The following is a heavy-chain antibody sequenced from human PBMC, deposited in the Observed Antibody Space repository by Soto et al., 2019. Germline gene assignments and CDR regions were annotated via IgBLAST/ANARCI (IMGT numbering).Heavy chain of an antibody. Sequence: GESLKISCKGSGYSFTSYWIGWVRQMPGKGLEWMGIIYPGDSDTRYSPSFQGQVTISADKSISTAYLQWSSLKASDTAMYYCARPQQNYDFWSGYYTPALGYWGQGTPVTVSS. D-gene: IGHD3-3*01. J-gene: IGHJ4*02. CDR2: IYPGDSDT. CDR3: ARPQQNYDFWSGYYTPALGY. CDR1: GYSFTSYW. V-gene: IGHV5-51*01.